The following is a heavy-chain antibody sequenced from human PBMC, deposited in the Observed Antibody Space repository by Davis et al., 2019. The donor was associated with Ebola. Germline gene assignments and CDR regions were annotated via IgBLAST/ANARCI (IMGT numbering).Heavy chain of an antibody. CDR3: ARVDKSAPAYDY. CDR2: ITPKSGAT. CDR1: GGTFSSYA. J-gene: IGHJ4*02. V-gene: IGHV1-2*02. Sequence: ASVKVSCKASGGTFSSYAISWVRQAPGQGLEWMGWITPKSGATKFAEKFQGRVTMTRDTSIRLRSDDTAVYFCARVDKSAPAYDYWGQGTLVTVSS. D-gene: IGHD1-14*01.